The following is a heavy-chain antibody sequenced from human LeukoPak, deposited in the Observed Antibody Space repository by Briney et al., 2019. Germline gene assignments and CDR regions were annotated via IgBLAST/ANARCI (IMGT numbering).Heavy chain of an antibody. CDR1: GFTFSSYS. CDR3: ASSGSYRFDY. J-gene: IGHJ4*02. D-gene: IGHD1-26*01. V-gene: IGHV3-48*02. CDR2: ITASGTAM. Sequence: RTGGSLRLSCAAPGFTFSSYSINWVRQAPGKGLEWVSHITASGTAMFYADSVKGRFTISRDNAKNSLYLQMNSLRDEDTAVYYCASSGSYRFDYWGQGTLVTVSS.